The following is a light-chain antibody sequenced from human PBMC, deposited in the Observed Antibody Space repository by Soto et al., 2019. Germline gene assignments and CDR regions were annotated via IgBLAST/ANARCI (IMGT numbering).Light chain of an antibody. CDR2: DAS. Sequence: IQLTQSPSSLSASLGDRVSITCRASQNINNRLAWYQQRPGKATKLLIYDASILESGVPSRFSGSGSGTDFTLTLRSLQPEDFAIYYCQQTYTTHEITFGQGTRLEIK. V-gene: IGKV1-5*01. CDR3: QQTYTTHEIT. J-gene: IGKJ5*01. CDR1: QNINNR.